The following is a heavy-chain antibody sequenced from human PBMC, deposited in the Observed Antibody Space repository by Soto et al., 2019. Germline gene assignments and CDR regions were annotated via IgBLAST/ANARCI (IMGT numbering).Heavy chain of an antibody. D-gene: IGHD2-15*01. V-gene: IGHV3-48*01. CDR1: GFTFSSYS. J-gene: IGHJ5*02. CDR2: ISSSSTTK. Sequence: EVQLVESGGGLVQPGGSLRLSCAASGFTFSSYSMNWVRQAPGKGLEWVSYISSSSTTKYYADSVKGRFTISRDNAKNSLYQQLNSRRAEDTAVYYCARDGCSGRSCLDWFDPWGQGTLVTVSS. CDR3: ARDGCSGRSCLDWFDP.